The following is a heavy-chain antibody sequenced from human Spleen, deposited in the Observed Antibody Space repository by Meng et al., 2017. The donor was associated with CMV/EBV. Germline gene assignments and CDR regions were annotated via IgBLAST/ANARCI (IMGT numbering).Heavy chain of an antibody. Sequence: GGSLRLSCVGSGLTFSSYWMSWVRQAPGKGLEWVANINREGRDSNYVDSVKGRFTISRDNGKSSLFLQMNSLRAEDTAVYYCARHEGSIAGRYYYGMDVWGQGTTVTVSS. CDR2: INREGRDS. CDR1: GLTFSSYW. CDR3: ARHEGSIAGRYYYGMDV. D-gene: IGHD6-6*01. J-gene: IGHJ6*02. V-gene: IGHV3-7*01.